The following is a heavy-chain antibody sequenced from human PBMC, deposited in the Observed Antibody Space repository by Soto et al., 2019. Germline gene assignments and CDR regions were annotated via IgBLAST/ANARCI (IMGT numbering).Heavy chain of an antibody. Sequence: PSETLSLTCTVSGGSISSSSYYWGWIRQPPGKGLEWIGSIYYSGSTYYNPSLKSRVTISVDTSKNQFSLKLSSVTAADTAVYYCARRGPLAAAGNNWFDPWGQGTLVTVSS. CDR1: GGSISSSSYY. CDR3: ARRGPLAAAGNNWFDP. CDR2: IYYSGST. V-gene: IGHV4-39*01. J-gene: IGHJ5*02. D-gene: IGHD6-13*01.